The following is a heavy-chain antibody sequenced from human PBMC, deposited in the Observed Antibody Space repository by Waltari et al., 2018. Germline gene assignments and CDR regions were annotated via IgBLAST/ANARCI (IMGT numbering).Heavy chain of an antibody. Sequence: EVQLVESGGGLVQPGRSLRLSCAASGFTFDDYAMHWVRKAPGKGLEWVSGISWNSGSIGYADSVKGRFTISRDNAKNSLYLQMNSLRAEDTALYYCAKDIGSGDYGPDAFDIWGQGTMVTVSS. D-gene: IGHD4-17*01. J-gene: IGHJ3*02. CDR1: GFTFDDYA. CDR2: ISWNSGSI. CDR3: AKDIGSGDYGPDAFDI. V-gene: IGHV3-9*01.